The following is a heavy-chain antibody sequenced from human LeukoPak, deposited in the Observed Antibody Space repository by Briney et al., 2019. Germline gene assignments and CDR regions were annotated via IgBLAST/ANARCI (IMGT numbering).Heavy chain of an antibody. Sequence: GGSLRLSCAASGFTFNSFGMHWVRQAPGKGLEWVAVISYDGSNKYSADSVKGRFTISRDNSKNTLYLQMNGLRPEDTAVYYCATDHGFHYGAYFDYWGQGTLVTVSS. CDR1: GFTFNSFG. V-gene: IGHV3-30*03. J-gene: IGHJ4*02. D-gene: IGHD4-17*01. CDR3: ATDHGFHYGAYFDY. CDR2: ISYDGSNK.